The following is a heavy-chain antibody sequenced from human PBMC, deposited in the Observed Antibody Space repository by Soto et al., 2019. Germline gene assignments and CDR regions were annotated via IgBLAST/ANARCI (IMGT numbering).Heavy chain of an antibody. CDR3: VRDFTMGATYSGPSFYSMDV. CDR1: GFTFSSYG. CDR2: IWFDGTNY. D-gene: IGHD1-26*01. Sequence: QVQLVESGGGVVQPGGSLRLSCAASGFTFSSYGMHWVRQAPGEGLEWVALIWFDGTNYRQADSVRGRFSISRDNSKNTLYLQMDSLRAGDTGVYYCVRDFTMGATYSGPSFYSMDVWGQGTTVTVSS. J-gene: IGHJ6*02. V-gene: IGHV3-33*01.